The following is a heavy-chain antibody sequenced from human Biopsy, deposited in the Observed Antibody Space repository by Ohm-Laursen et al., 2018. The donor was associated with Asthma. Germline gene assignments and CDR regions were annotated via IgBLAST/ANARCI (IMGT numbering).Heavy chain of an antibody. CDR2: IYHLGNA. CDR1: GGSISVSNW. J-gene: IGHJ5*02. V-gene: IGHV4-4*02. Sequence: SETLSLTCAVSGGSISVSNWWSWVRQPPGRGLEWIGQIYHLGNANYNPSLKSRVTMSVDKSKNQFSLKLSSVTAADTAVHYCARASVAASSNWFDPWGQGTLVTVSS. CDR3: ARASVAASSNWFDP. D-gene: IGHD6-19*01.